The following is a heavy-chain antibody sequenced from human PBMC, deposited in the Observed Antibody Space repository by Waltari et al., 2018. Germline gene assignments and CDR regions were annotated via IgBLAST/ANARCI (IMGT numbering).Heavy chain of an antibody. J-gene: IGHJ4*02. Sequence: EVQLVESGGGLVQPGGSLRLSCAASGFTFSSYWMSWVRQAPGKGLEWVANRKQGGRGKCYVDSVKGRFTISRDDGENSLYLQMNSLRAEDTAVYYCGYSSYWGQGTLVTVSS. CDR1: GFTFSSYW. CDR2: RKQGGRGK. V-gene: IGHV3-7*01. D-gene: IGHD6-13*01. CDR3: GYSSY.